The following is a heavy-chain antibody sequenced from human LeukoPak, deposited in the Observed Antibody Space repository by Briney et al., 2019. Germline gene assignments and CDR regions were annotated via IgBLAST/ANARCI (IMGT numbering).Heavy chain of an antibody. CDR3: AKGSPTVTTVGWGAR. Sequence: GGSLRLSCAASGFTFSSYEMHWVRQAPGKGLECVSYISSSVSTIYYADSVKGRFTISRDNAKNSLYLQMNSLRVEDTAVYYCAKGSPTVTTVGWGARWGQGTLVTVSS. D-gene: IGHD4-17*01. V-gene: IGHV3-48*03. CDR2: ISSSVSTI. J-gene: IGHJ4*02. CDR1: GFTFSSYE.